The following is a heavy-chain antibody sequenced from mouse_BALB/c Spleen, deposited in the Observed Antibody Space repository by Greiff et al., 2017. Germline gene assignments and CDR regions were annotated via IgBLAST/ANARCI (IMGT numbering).Heavy chain of an antibody. V-gene: IGHV1-4*02. Sequence: QVQLQQSAAELARPGASVKMSCKASGSTFTSYTMHWVKQRPGQGLEWIGYINPSSGYTEYNQKFKDKTTLTADKSSSTAYMQLSSLTSEDSAVYYGARGAHSFAYWGQGTLVTVSA. CDR2: INPSSGYT. CDR1: GSTFTSYT. J-gene: IGHJ3*01. CDR3: ARGAHSFAY.